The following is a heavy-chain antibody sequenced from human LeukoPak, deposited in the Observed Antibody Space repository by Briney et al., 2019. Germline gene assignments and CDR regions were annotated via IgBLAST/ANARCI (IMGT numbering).Heavy chain of an antibody. J-gene: IGHJ5*02. D-gene: IGHD3-22*01. V-gene: IGHV4-39*07. CDR2: IYYTGST. Sequence: SETLSLTCTVSRASISRSGHYWGWIRQPPGKGLEWIGSIYYTGSTYYNSSLKSRVTISVDSSKNQFSLRLSSVTAADTAVYYCARSNDYYDSSGYSGHLDPWGQGTLVTVSS. CDR3: ARSNDYYDSSGYSGHLDP. CDR1: RASISRSGHY.